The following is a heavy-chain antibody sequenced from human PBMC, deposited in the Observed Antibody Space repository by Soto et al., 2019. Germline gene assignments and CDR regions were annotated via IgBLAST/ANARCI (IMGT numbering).Heavy chain of an antibody. J-gene: IGHJ5*02. D-gene: IGHD6-13*01. V-gene: IGHV1-18*01. CDR2: ISASNGKT. Sequence: QVQLVQSGPEVKKPGASVKVSCKASGYAFANYGISWVRQAPGQGLEWMGWISASNGKTNYAQKFQGRVTMXXDXSXXTAYMELRSLRSDDTALYYCARDTATAGHYRRFDPWGQGTLVTVSS. CDR3: ARDTATAGHYRRFDP. CDR1: GYAFANYG.